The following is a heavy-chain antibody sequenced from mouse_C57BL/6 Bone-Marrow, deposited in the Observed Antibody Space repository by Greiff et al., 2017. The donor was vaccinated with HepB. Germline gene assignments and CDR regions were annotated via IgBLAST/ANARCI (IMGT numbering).Heavy chain of an antibody. CDR1: GYTFTSYW. D-gene: IGHD2-3*01. CDR3: ARDGYGYFDV. CDR2: IDPSDSYT. V-gene: IGHV1-59*01. Sequence: VQLQQPGAELVRPGTSVKLSCKASGYTFTSYWMHWVKQRPGQGLEWIGVIDPSDSYTNYNQKFKGKATLTVDTSSSTAYMQLSSLTSEDSAVYYCARDGYGYFDVWGTGTTVTVSS. J-gene: IGHJ1*03.